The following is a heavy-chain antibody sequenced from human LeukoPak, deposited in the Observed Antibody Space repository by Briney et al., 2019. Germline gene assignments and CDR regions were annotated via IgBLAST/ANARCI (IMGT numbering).Heavy chain of an antibody. J-gene: IGHJ6*02. CDR1: GGTFSSYA. CDR3: AVLGYCSSTSCYTPYYYYGMDV. V-gene: IGHV1-18*01. Sequence: GASVKVSCKASGGTFSSYAISWVRQAPGQGLEWMGWISAYNGNTNYAQKLQGRVTMTTDTSTSTAYMELRSLRSDDTAVYYCAVLGYCSSTSCYTPYYYYGMDVWGQGTTVTVSS. CDR2: ISAYNGNT. D-gene: IGHD2-2*02.